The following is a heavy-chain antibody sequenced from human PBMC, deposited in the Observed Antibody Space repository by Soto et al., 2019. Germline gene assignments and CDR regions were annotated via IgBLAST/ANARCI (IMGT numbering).Heavy chain of an antibody. V-gene: IGHV4-34*01. CDR2: INHSGST. Sequence: SETLSLTCAVYGGSFSGYYWSWIRQPPGKGLEWIGEINHSGSTHYNPSLKNRVNISVDTSKNQFSLKLSSVTAADTVVYYCARVMRNFWSGYFSYYYYYMDVWGKGTTVTVSS. CDR3: ARVMRNFWSGYFSYYYYYMDV. D-gene: IGHD3-3*01. J-gene: IGHJ6*03. CDR1: GGSFSGYY.